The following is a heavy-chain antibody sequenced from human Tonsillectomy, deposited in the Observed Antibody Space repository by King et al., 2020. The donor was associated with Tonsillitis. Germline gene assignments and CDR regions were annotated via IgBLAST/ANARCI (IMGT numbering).Heavy chain of an antibody. J-gene: IGHJ6*02. CDR1: GYTFTSYG. Sequence: QLVQSGAEVKKPGASVKVSCKASGYTFTSYGISWVRQAPGQGLEWMGWISAYNGHTNYAQELQGRVTMTTDTSTSTAYMELRSLRSDDTAVYYCARDWGITSFRYFYYGMDVWGQGTTVTVSS. D-gene: IGHD3-16*01. CDR3: ARDWGITSFRYFYYGMDV. V-gene: IGHV1-18*04. CDR2: ISAYNGHT.